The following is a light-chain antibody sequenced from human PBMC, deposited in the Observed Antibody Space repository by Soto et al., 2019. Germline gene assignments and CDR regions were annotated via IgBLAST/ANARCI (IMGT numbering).Light chain of an antibody. V-gene: IGKV1-5*03. CDR3: QQYNSFPLT. Sequence: MNISPSTLSSYEGDRVTISCRPSQSVSSWLAWYQQKPGKAPKLLIYKASNLESGVPSRFSGSGSGTEFTLTISSLQPDDFASYYCQQYNSFPLTFGGGTKVDIK. CDR2: KAS. CDR1: QSVSSW. J-gene: IGKJ4*01.